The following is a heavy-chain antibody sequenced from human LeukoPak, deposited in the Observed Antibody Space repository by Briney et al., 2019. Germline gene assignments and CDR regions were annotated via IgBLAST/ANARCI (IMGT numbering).Heavy chain of an antibody. V-gene: IGHV1-18*01. Sequence: ASVKVSCKASGYTFTSYGISWVRQAPGQGLEWMGWISAYNGNTNYAQKLQGRATMTTDTSTSTAYMELRSLRSDDTAVYYCARDLTYYDVLTGYYRGSWFDPWGQGTLVTVSS. CDR3: ARDLTYYDVLTGYYRGSWFDP. CDR1: GYTFTSYG. J-gene: IGHJ5*02. D-gene: IGHD3-9*01. CDR2: ISAYNGNT.